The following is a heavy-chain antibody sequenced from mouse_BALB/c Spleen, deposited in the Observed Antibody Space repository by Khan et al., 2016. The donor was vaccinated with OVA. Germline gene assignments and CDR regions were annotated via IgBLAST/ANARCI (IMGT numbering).Heavy chain of an antibody. V-gene: IGHV1S135*01. CDR1: GYSFTDYY. Sequence: VQLQQSGPELMKPGASVKISCKASGYSFTDYYIHWVKQSHGQSLEWIGYIDPVNDSTNFNQKFKGTATLTVDKSSSTAYMHLNSLTSEDSAVNYCTRLGSTGWFAYWGQGTLVTVSA. J-gene: IGHJ3*01. CDR3: TRLGSTGWFAY. CDR2: IDPVNDST. D-gene: IGHD1-1*01.